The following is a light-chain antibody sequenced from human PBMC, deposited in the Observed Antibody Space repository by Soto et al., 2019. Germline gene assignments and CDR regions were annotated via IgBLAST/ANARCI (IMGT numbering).Light chain of an antibody. CDR1: HSINNL. CDR3: LLYHTYAT. V-gene: IGKV1-5*03. Sequence: DIQMTKSPSTVSSSVGDRVTIALLASHSINNLLAWYQQKPGKAPKVLIYKASSLESGVPSRFSGSGSGTEFTLTISSLQSDDCATYYCLLYHTYATFCGGTK. CDR2: KAS. J-gene: IGKJ4*01.